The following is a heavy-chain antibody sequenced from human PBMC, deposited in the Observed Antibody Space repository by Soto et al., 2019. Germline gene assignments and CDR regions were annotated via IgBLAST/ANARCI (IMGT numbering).Heavy chain of an antibody. CDR2: IYYSGST. V-gene: IGHV4-59*01. J-gene: IGHJ6*03. CDR1: GGSISSYY. D-gene: IGHD6-13*01. CDR3: AREYSSSWYVPEGYYYMDV. Sequence: SETLSLTCTVSGGSISSYYWSWIRQPPGKGLEWIGYIYYSGSTNYNPSLKSRVTISVDTYKNQLSLKLSAVTAADTAEYYCAREYSSSWYVPEGYYYMDVWGKGTTVTVSS.